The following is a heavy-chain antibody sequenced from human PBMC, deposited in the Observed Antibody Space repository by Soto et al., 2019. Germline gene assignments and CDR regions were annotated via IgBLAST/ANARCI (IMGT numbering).Heavy chain of an antibody. CDR3: ASGDSSGYYYFYYGMDV. V-gene: IGHV1-69*01. CDR1: GGTFSSYA. CDR2: IIPIFGTA. J-gene: IGHJ6*02. Sequence: QVQLVQSGAEVKKPGSSVKVSCKASGGTFSSYAISWVRQAPGQGLEWMGGIIPIFGTANYAQKFQGRVRITADESTSTAYMELSSLRSEDTAVYYCASGDSSGYYYFYYGMDVWGQGTTVTVSS. D-gene: IGHD3-22*01.